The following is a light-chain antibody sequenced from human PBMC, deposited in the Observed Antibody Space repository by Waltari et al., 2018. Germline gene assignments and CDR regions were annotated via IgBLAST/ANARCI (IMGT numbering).Light chain of an antibody. V-gene: IGKV3-20*01. Sequence: EIVLTQSPGTLSLSPGERATLSCRASQSVSRTLAWYQQKPGQAHRHLIDDASSRATGIPDRFSGSGSGTDFSLTISRLEPEDFAVYYCQKYGTLPATFGQGTKVEIK. CDR1: QSVSRT. CDR3: QKYGTLPAT. CDR2: DAS. J-gene: IGKJ1*01.